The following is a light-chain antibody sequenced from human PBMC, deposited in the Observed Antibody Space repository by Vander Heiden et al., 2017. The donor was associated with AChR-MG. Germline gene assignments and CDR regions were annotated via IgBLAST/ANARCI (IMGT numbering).Light chain of an antibody. J-gene: IGKJ4*01. CDR2: ASS. Sequence: EIVLTQSPGTLSLSPGERATLSCRASQSVSSSYVYWYQKQSGQASRLINYASSTSAASIPDTFSSSGSCTTFTLTIIRLVPEEFAVYYCHQDGSSGLTFGGGTKVEIK. V-gene: IGKV3-20*01. CDR3: HQDGSSGLT. CDR1: QSVSSSY.